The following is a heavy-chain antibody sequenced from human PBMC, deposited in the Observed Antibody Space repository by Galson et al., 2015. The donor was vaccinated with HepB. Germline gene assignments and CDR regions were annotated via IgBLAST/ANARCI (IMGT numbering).Heavy chain of an antibody. CDR1: GFSLSTSGMC. CDR2: IDWDDDK. CDR3: ARIYRPHRGGGMDV. Sequence: PALVKPTQTLTLTCTFSGFSLSTSGMCVGWIRQPPGKALEWLALIDWDDDKYYSTSLKTRLTISKDTSKNQVVLTMTNMDPVDTATYYCARIYRPHRGGGMDVWGQGTTVTVSS. V-gene: IGHV2-70*01. D-gene: IGHD1-14*01. J-gene: IGHJ6*02.